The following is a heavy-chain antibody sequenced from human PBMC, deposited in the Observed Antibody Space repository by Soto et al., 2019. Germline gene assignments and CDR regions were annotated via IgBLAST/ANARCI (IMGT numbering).Heavy chain of an antibody. CDR3: VRYYGARVYFDY. J-gene: IGHJ4*02. CDR1: GGSINNGDYY. D-gene: IGHD4-17*01. Sequence: QVQLQESGPGLVKPSQTLSLTCTVSGGSINNGDYYWSWIRQPPEKGLEWIGYIYYSGSTYYNPSLKSRVTISVDTSMNQFSLNLTSVTAADTAVYCCVRYYGARVYFDYWGQGSLVTVSS. CDR2: IYYSGST. V-gene: IGHV4-30-4*01.